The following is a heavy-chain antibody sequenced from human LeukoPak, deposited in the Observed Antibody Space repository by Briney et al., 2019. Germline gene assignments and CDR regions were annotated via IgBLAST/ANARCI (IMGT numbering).Heavy chain of an antibody. D-gene: IGHD3-3*01. CDR1: GGSISSSSYY. Sequence: SETLSLTCTVSGGSISSSSYYWGWIRQPPGKGLEWIGSIYYSGSTYYNPSLKSRVTISVDTSKNQFSLKLSSVTAADTAVYYCARERPSYYDFWSGYQGYYFDYWGQGTLVTVSS. CDR3: ARERPSYYDFWSGYQGYYFDY. CDR2: IYYSGST. V-gene: IGHV4-39*07. J-gene: IGHJ4*02.